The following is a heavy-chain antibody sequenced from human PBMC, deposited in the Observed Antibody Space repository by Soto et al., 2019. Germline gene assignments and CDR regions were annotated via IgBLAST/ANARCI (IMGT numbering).Heavy chain of an antibody. Sequence: QVQLQESGPGLVKPSETLSLTCTVSGGSISSYYWSWIRQPPGKGLEWIGYIYYSGSTNYNPSLKSRVTISVDTSKNQFSLKVRSVTAADQAVYYCARAWGRVFDYWGQGTLVTVSS. CDR3: ARAWGRVFDY. D-gene: IGHD3-16*01. CDR1: GGSISSYY. CDR2: IYYSGST. V-gene: IGHV4-59*01. J-gene: IGHJ4*02.